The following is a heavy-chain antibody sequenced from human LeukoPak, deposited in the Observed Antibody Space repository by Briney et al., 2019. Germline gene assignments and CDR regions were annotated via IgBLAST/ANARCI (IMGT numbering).Heavy chain of an antibody. J-gene: IGHJ4*02. D-gene: IGHD3-9*01. CDR2: IYHSGST. CDR3: ARARRRLRYFDWLPQKPYYFDY. Sequence: SGTLSLTCAVSGGSISSSNWWSWVRQPPGKGLEWIGEIYHSGSTNYNPSLKSRVTISVDKSKNQFSLKLSSVTAADTAVYYCARARRRLRYFDWLPQKPYYFDYWGQGTLVTVSS. CDR1: GGSISSSNW. V-gene: IGHV4-4*02.